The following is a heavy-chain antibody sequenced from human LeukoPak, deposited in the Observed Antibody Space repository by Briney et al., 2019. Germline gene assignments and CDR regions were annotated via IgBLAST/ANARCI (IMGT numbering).Heavy chain of an antibody. V-gene: IGHV3-48*04. Sequence: GGSLRLSCAASGFTFSSYSMNWVRQAPGKGLEWVSYISSSSSTMYYADSVKGRFTISRDNAKNSLYLQMNSLRAEDTAVYYCARDLTYGSATDIWGQGTMVTVSS. CDR2: ISSSSSTM. D-gene: IGHD3-10*01. J-gene: IGHJ3*02. CDR1: GFTFSSYS. CDR3: ARDLTYGSATDI.